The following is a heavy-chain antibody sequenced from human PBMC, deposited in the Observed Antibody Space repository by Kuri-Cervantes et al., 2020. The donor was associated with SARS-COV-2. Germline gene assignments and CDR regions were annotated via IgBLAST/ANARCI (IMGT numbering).Heavy chain of an antibody. Sequence: LSLTCAASGFTFSSYAMHWVRQAPGKGLEWVAVISYDGSNKYYADSVKGRFTISRDNAKNSLYLQMNSLRAEDTAVYYCARAQNTYGSGSYVYFQHWGQGTLVTVSS. CDR2: ISYDGSNK. J-gene: IGHJ1*01. CDR1: GFTFSSYA. CDR3: ARAQNTYGSGSYVYFQH. V-gene: IGHV3-30-3*01. D-gene: IGHD3-10*01.